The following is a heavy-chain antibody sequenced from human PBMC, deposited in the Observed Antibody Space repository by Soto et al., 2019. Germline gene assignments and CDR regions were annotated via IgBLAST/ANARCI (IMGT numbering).Heavy chain of an antibody. D-gene: IGHD4-17*01. J-gene: IGHJ6*02. Sequence: VQLLESGGGLVQPGGSLSLACSASGFTFNHYAMSWVRQAPGKGLEWVSAVSGRGGSTKYADSVTGRFVISRDNSNSMLFLQMDSLRGEDTAVYYCAKDSTVTTSLYFYFYGFDVWGQGTTVTVSS. CDR2: VSGRGGST. V-gene: IGHV3-23*01. CDR1: GFTFNHYA. CDR3: AKDSTVTTSLYFYFYGFDV.